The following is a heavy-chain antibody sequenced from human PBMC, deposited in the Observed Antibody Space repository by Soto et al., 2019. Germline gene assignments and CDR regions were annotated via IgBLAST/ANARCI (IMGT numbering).Heavy chain of an antibody. CDR1: VFTFSNYA. J-gene: IGHJ4*02. V-gene: IGHV3-23*01. Sequence: EVQLLESGGDLVQPGGSLRLSCAASVFTFSNYAMSWVRQAPGKGLEWVSLIRGGGGPTNYADSVKGRFTVSRDNSNNMLFLQMSSLRADDTAVYYCVKDFRVGYDWTHDWGQGTLVTVSS. CDR3: VKDFRVGYDWTHD. D-gene: IGHD5-12*01. CDR2: IRGGGGPT.